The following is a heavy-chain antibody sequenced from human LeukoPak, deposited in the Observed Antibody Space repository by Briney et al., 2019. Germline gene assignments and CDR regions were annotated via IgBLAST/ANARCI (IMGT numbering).Heavy chain of an antibody. Sequence: PGGSLRLSSAGSGFTFGSYWMYWVRQGPEKGLECISRVNNDGTGTIYADSVKGRFTISRDNAKNTVFLQLNSLRTEDTAVYYCARGGAFHAFDIWGQGTMVTVSS. CDR1: GFTFGSYW. V-gene: IGHV3-74*01. CDR2: VNNDGTGT. J-gene: IGHJ3*02. CDR3: ARGGAFHAFDI.